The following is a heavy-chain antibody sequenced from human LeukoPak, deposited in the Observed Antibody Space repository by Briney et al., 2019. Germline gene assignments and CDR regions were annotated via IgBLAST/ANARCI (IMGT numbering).Heavy chain of an antibody. Sequence: PGGSLRLSCAASGFTFNNYAMSWVRQAPGKGLEWVSAISGNGGFTYYADSVRGRFTFSRDNSKNTLYLQMNSLRAEDTAVYYCARSPSSLLWFGEPDYWGQGTLVTVSS. CDR1: GFTFNNYA. CDR3: ARSPSSLLWFGEPDY. J-gene: IGHJ4*02. D-gene: IGHD3-10*01. V-gene: IGHV3-23*01. CDR2: ISGNGGFT.